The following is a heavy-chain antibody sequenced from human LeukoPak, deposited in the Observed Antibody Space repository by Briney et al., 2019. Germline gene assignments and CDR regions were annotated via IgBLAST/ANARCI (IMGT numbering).Heavy chain of an antibody. CDR3: ARDRLHYGEYEKTFDY. CDR2: ITFSSSII. D-gene: IGHD4-17*01. V-gene: IGHV3-48*01. J-gene: IGHJ4*02. Sequence: GSLRLSCAASGFPFSSYSMNWVRQAPGKGLEWVSYITFSSSIIYYADSVKGRFTISRDNAKNSLYLQMNSLRAEDTAVYYCARDRLHYGEYEKTFDYWGQGTLVSVSS. CDR1: GFPFSSYS.